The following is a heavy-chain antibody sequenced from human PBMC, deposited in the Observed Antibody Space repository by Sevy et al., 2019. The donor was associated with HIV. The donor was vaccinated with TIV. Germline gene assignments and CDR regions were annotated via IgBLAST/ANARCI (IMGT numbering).Heavy chain of an antibody. J-gene: IGHJ6*02. D-gene: IGHD6-6*01. V-gene: IGHV1-18*01. CDR1: GYTFTSYG. Sequence: ASVKVSCKASGYTFTSYGISWVRQAPGQGLEWMGWISAYNGNTNYAQKLQGRVTMTTDTSTSTAYMELRSLRSDDTAVYYCARAPGTARYYYYGMDVSGQGTTVTVSS. CDR2: ISAYNGNT. CDR3: ARAPGTARYYYYGMDV.